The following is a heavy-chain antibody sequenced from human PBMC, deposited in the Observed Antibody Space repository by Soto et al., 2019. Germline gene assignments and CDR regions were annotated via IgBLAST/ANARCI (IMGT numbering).Heavy chain of an antibody. D-gene: IGHD4-4*01. CDR2: IIPIFHTA. CDR3: ASSYSNYALIDYYYYGMDV. CDR1: GGTFSTSA. V-gene: IGHV1-69*01. Sequence: VKVSCKASGGTFSTSAISWVRQAPGQGLEWMGGIIPIFHTATYAQKFQGRVTITADDSTTTAYMELSSLRSEDTAVYYCASSYSNYALIDYYYYGMDVWGQGTTVTVSS. J-gene: IGHJ6*02.